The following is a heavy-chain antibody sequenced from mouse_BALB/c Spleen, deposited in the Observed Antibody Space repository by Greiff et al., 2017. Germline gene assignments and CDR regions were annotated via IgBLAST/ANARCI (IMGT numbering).Heavy chain of an antibody. D-gene: IGHD1-1*01. CDR3: VIYYYGSSSLYYAMDY. CDR2: ISSGGST. J-gene: IGHJ4*01. V-gene: IGHV5-6-5*01. CDR1: GFTFSSYA. Sequence: EVQVVESGGGLVKPGGSLKLSCAASGFTFSSYAMSWVRQTPEKRLEWVASISSGGSTYYPDSVKGRFTISRDNARNILYLQMSSLRSEDTAMYYCVIYYYGSSSLYYAMDYWGQGTSVTVSS.